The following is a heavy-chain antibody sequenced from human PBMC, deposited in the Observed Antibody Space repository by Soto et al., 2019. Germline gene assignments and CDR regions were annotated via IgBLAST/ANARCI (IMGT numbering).Heavy chain of an antibody. D-gene: IGHD3-9*01. CDR2: TSFDGSHE. V-gene: IGHV3-30*18. J-gene: IGHJ4*02. CDR1: GFIFSDFG. CDR3: AKSPSKARDYEVLAGYSGYFDS. Sequence: GGSLRLSCAASGFIFSDFGMSWVRQAPGKGLEWVAVTSFDGSHEYYAASAKGRFTISRDNSKNMLLLQMDNVRAEDTAVYYCAKSPSKARDYEVLAGYSGYFDSWGLGTLVTVSS.